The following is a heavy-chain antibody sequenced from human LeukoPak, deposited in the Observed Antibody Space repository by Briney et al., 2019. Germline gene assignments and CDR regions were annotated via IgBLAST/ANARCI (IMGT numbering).Heavy chain of an antibody. CDR1: GFTFSSYG. D-gene: IGHD3-16*01. Sequence: SGRSLRLSCAASGFTFSSYGMHWVRQAPGMGREWVAIISYDGSNKYYADSVKGRFTISRDNSRNTLYLQMNSLRAEDTARYYCAKVRVDAYVSPNDYWGQGTLVTVSS. CDR2: ISYDGSNK. CDR3: AKVRVDAYVSPNDY. J-gene: IGHJ4*02. V-gene: IGHV3-30*18.